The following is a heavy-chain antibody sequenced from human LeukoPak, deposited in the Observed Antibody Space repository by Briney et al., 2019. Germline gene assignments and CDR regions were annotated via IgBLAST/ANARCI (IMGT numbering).Heavy chain of an antibody. CDR1: GYTFTNYH. J-gene: IGHJ4*02. D-gene: IGHD2-2*01. Sequence: ASVKVSCKTSGYTFTNYHISWVRQAPGQGLEWMGRVSGHNGKTEYAENLQGRVTMTTDTSTTTAYMELRSLRSDDTAVYYCARGLGYCDTTTCYGELPGDYWSQGTLVTVSS. V-gene: IGHV1-18*01. CDR2: VSGHNGKT. CDR3: ARGLGYCDTTTCYGELPGDY.